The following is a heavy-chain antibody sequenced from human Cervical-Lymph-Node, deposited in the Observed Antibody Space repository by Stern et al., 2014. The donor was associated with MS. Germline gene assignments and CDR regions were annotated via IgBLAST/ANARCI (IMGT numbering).Heavy chain of an antibody. CDR3: SRVRRRYGYYEESGDY. V-gene: IGHV3-49*05. D-gene: IGHD5-24*01. J-gene: IGHJ4*01. CDR2: VRDKHSGGTA. CDR1: GFTFGDYA. Sequence: EVQLVESGGGFIKPGRSLRLSCTTSGFTFGDYAMTWFRQAPGKGLEWVGFVRDKHSGGTAEYAASVKGRFTISRDDSKSVVYLEVGSLKSEDTAVYYCSRVRRRYGYYEESGDYWGPGTLVAVSS.